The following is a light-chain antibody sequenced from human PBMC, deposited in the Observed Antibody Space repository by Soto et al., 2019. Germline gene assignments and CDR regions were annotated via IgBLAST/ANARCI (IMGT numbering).Light chain of an antibody. J-gene: IGKJ4*01. V-gene: IGKV1D-12*01. CDR3: QQADSFPLT. CDR2: GAS. Sequence: DIQMPQSPSSVSASIGDTVTITCRASQDISTLLAWYQQKPGKAPKLLIYGASTLESGVPSRFSGRGSGTDFTLTIISLQPEDFATYFCQQADSFPLTFGGGTKVEIK. CDR1: QDISTL.